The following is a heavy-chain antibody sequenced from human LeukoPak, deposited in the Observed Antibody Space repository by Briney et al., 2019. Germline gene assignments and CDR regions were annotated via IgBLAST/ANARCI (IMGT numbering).Heavy chain of an antibody. CDR1: GGSISSYY. CDR3: ARQTYYYDSSGYRPAFDI. D-gene: IGHD3-22*01. CDR2: IYTSGST. Sequence: PSETLSLTCTVSGGSISSYYWSWIRQPPGKGLEWIGYIYTSGSTNYNPSLKSRVTISVDTSKNQFSLKLSSVTAADTAVYYCARQTYYYDSSGYRPAFDIWGQGTMVTVSS. V-gene: IGHV4-4*09. J-gene: IGHJ3*02.